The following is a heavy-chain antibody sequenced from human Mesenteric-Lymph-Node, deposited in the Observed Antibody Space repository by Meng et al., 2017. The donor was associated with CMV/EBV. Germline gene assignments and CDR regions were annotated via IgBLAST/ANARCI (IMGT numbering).Heavy chain of an antibody. V-gene: IGHV3-21*01. J-gene: IGHJ4*02. CDR2: LSSSSSYI. CDR3: ARGHDFDY. Sequence: GGSLRLSCAASGFTYDTYSMNWVRQAPGRGLEWVSSLSSSSSYIYYADSVKGRFTISRDNAKSSLYLQLDSLSPEDTAVYYCARGHDFDYWGQGTLVTVSS. CDR1: GFTYDTYS.